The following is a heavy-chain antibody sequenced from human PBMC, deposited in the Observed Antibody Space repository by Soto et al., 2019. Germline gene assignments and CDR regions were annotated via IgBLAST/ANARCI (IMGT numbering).Heavy chain of an antibody. CDR1: GYTFTSYG. CDR3: SRTCYDVWSHRGYYFGY. D-gene: IGHD3-3*01. CDR2: ISAYNGNT. J-gene: IGHJ4*02. V-gene: IGHV1-18*01. Sequence: QVQLVQSGAEVKKPGASVKVSCKASGYTFTSYGITWVRQAPGQGLEWMGWISAYNGNTNYGQKLQGRVTRTTDATTSTAEMELRSLRSDDTAADYCSRTCYDVWSHRGYYFGYWGQGTLVTVAS.